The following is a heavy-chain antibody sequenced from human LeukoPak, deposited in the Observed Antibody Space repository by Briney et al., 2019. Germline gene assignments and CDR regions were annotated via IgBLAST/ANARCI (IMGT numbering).Heavy chain of an antibody. CDR1: GGTFSSYA. J-gene: IGHJ6*03. D-gene: IGHD3-3*01. CDR3: ARDRFGARFLEWLSPPRDYYMDV. Sequence: SVKVSCKASGGTFSSYAISWVRQAPGQGLEWMGGVIPIFGTANYAQKFQGRVTITTDESTSTAYMELSSLRSEDTAVYYCARDRFGARFLEWLSPPRDYYMDVWGKGTTVTVSS. CDR2: VIPIFGTA. V-gene: IGHV1-69*05.